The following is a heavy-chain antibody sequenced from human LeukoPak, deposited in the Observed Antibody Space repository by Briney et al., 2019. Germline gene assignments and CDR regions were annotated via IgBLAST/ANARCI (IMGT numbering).Heavy chain of an antibody. D-gene: IGHD3-22*01. Sequence: SETLSLTCAVSGHSISSGYYWGWIRQPPGKGLEWIGEINHSGSTNYNPSLKSRVTISVDTSKNQFSLKLSSVTAADTAVYYCARTRARITMIVVAPPHAFDIWGQGTMVTVSS. CDR3: ARTRARITMIVVAPPHAFDI. V-gene: IGHV4-38-2*01. CDR2: INHSGST. J-gene: IGHJ3*02. CDR1: GHSISSGYY.